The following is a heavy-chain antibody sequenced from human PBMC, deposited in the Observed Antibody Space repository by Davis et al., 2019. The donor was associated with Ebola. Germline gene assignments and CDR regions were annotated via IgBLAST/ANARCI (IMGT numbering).Heavy chain of an antibody. CDR3: ARAWGRYCSSTSCSSFDY. D-gene: IGHD2-2*01. J-gene: IGHJ4*02. V-gene: IGHV1-18*01. Sequence: ASVKVSCKASGGTFSSYAISWVRQAPGQGLEWMGWISAYNGNTNYAQKLQGRVTMTTDTSTSTAYMELRSLRSDDTAVYYCARAWGRYCSSTSCSSFDYWGQGTLVTVSS. CDR2: ISAYNGNT. CDR1: GGTFSSYA.